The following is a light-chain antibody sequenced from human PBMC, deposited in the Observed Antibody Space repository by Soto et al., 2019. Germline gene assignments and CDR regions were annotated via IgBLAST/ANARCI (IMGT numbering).Light chain of an antibody. V-gene: IGKV1-33*01. CDR1: QDITKY. Sequence: IQMTQSPSSLSASVGDRVTITCQASQDITKYLNWYQQKPGKAPKLLIYDASNLETGVSSRFSGSGSGTDFTFAISRLQPEDVATYYCQQYDNLPPPTFGGGTKVDIK. CDR2: DAS. J-gene: IGKJ4*01. CDR3: QQYDNLPPPT.